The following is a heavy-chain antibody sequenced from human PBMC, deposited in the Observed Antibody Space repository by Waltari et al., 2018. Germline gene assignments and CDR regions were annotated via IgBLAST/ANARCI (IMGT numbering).Heavy chain of an antibody. D-gene: IGHD5-12*01. CDR2: MSYLGAT. CDR3: ATYIGASVGTAAFDV. Sequence: QLQLQESGPGLVKPSEPLSLTCSVSGGSITNTKHYWGWIRQPPGQGLEWIGTMSYLGATYSSPSLKSRVTISRDTSTNQLSLKLGSVTAADTAMYYCATYIGASVGTAAFDVWGQGTMVTVSS. J-gene: IGHJ3*01. CDR1: GGSITNTKHY. V-gene: IGHV4-39*01.